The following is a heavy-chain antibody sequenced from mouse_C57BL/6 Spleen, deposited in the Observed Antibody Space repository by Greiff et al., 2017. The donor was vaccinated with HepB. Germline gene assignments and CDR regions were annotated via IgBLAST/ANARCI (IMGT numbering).Heavy chain of an antibody. CDR2: IDPSDSYT. Sequence: QVQLQQPGAELVMPGASVKLSCKASGYTFTSYWMHWVKQRPGQGLEWIGEIDPSDSYTNYNQKFKGKSTLTVDKSSSTADMQLSSLTSEDSAVYYCARMETTVVALDYWGQGTTLTVSS. CDR1: GYTFTSYW. CDR3: ARMETTVVALDY. V-gene: IGHV1-69*01. D-gene: IGHD1-1*01. J-gene: IGHJ2*01.